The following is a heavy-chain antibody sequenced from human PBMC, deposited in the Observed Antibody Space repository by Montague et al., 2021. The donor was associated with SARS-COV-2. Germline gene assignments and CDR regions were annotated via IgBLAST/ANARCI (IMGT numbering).Heavy chain of an antibody. V-gene: IGHV6-1*01. Sequence: CAISGDSVSSNSAAWNWIRQSPSRGLEWLGRTYYRSKWYNDYALSVKSRITINPDTSKNQFSLQLNSVTPEDTAVYYCAREQHWLGAVYYYCCMDVWGQGTTVTVSS. CDR1: GDSVSSNSAA. D-gene: IGHD6-19*01. J-gene: IGHJ6*02. CDR3: AREQHWLGAVYYYCCMDV. CDR2: TYYRSKWYN.